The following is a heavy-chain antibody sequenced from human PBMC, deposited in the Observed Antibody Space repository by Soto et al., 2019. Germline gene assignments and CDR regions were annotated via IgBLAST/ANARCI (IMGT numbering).Heavy chain of an antibody. CDR2: IYYSGST. D-gene: IGHD5-18*01. V-gene: IGHV4-31*03. J-gene: IGHJ4*02. CDR3: AGTAMVTGGFDY. Sequence: SETLSLTCTVSGGSISSGGYYWSWIRQHPGKGLEWIGYIYYSGSTYYNPSLKSRVTISVDTSRNQFSLKLSSVTAADTAVYYCAGTAMVTGGFDYWGQGTLVTAPQ. CDR1: GGSISSGGYY.